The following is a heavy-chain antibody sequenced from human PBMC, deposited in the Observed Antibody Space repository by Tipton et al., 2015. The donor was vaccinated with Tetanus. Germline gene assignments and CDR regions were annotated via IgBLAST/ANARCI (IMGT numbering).Heavy chain of an antibody. CDR2: IFYSGNT. J-gene: IGHJ6*02. D-gene: IGHD2-15*01. V-gene: IGHV4-59*01. CDR3: ARDQKSATLSHFFYGLDV. Sequence: SLTCTVSGDPMNDFYWSWIRQPPGKGLEWIGHIFYSGNTDYNPSLKSRVTISVDTSRKQFSLRLSSVTAADTAVYYCARDQKSATLSHFFYGLDVWGQGTTVTVSS. CDR1: GDPMNDFY.